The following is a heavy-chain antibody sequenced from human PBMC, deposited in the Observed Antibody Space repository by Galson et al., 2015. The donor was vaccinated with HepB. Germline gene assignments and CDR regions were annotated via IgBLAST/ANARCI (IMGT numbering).Heavy chain of an antibody. J-gene: IGHJ6*02. V-gene: IGHV3-23*01. CDR2: ISGSGGST. Sequence: SLRLSCAASGFTFSSYAMSWVRQAPGKGLEWVSAISGSGGSTYYADSVKGRFTISRDNSKNTLYLQMNSLRAEDTAVYYCAKSKRIAVAGISNGMDVWGQGTTVTVSS. CDR1: GFTFSSYA. CDR3: AKSKRIAVAGISNGMDV. D-gene: IGHD6-19*01.